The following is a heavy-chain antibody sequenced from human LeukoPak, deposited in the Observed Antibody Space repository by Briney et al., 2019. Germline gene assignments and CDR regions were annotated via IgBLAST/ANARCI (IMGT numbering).Heavy chain of an antibody. CDR2: ISTSGGST. Sequence: GGSLRPSCAASGCTFSSYAMSWVRQAPGEGLEWVSAISTSGGSTYYADSVKGRFTISRDNSKNTVNLHMSSLRAEDTAVYYCARNPVTPDYFGSGRETYWGQGTLVTVSS. V-gene: IGHV3-23*01. CDR1: GCTFSSYA. J-gene: IGHJ4*02. D-gene: IGHD3-10*01. CDR3: ARNPVTPDYFGSGRETY.